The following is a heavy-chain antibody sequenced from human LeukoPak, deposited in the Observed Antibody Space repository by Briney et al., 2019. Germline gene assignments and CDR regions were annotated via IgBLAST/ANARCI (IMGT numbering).Heavy chain of an antibody. CDR3: ARGGDGYNRWGEYFDY. V-gene: IGHV1-69*13. D-gene: IGHD5-24*01. CDR1: GGTFSSYA. CDR2: IIPIFGTA. Sequence: ASVKVSCKASGGTFSSYAISWVRQAPGQGLEWMGGIIPIFGTANYAQKFQGRVTITADESTSTAYMELSSLRSEDTAVYYCARGGDGYNRWGEYFDYWGQGTLVTVSS. J-gene: IGHJ4*02.